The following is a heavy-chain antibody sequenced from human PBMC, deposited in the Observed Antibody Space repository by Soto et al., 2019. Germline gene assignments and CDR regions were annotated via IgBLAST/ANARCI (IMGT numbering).Heavy chain of an antibody. Sequence: PGGSLRLSCAASGFTFSSYWMSWVRQAPGKGLEWVANIKQDGSEKYYVDSVKGRFTISRDNAKNSLYLQMNSLRAEDTAVYYCARGAAMAYHYYYGMDVWGQGTTVTVSS. V-gene: IGHV3-7*01. D-gene: IGHD5-18*01. CDR3: ARGAAMAYHYYYGMDV. CDR1: GFTFSSYW. CDR2: IKQDGSEK. J-gene: IGHJ6*02.